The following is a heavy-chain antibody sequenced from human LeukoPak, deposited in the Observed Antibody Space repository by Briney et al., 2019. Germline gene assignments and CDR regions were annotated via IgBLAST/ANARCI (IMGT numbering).Heavy chain of an antibody. J-gene: IGHJ4*02. CDR2: ISWNSGTI. D-gene: IGHD2-15*01. CDR3: AQRGGTDH. CDR1: GFTFDNYA. Sequence: GGSLRLSCAASGFTFDNYAMNWVRQVPGKGLEWISLISWNSGTIGYADSVKGRFTISRDNAKNSLYLQMSSLRDEDTAVYYCAQRGGTDHWGQGTLVTVSS. V-gene: IGHV3-9*01.